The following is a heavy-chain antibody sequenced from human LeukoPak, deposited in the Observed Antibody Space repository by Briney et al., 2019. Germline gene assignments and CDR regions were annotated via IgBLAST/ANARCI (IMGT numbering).Heavy chain of an antibody. CDR2: INYSGST. CDR3: AASGSYYNARFDY. J-gene: IGHJ4*02. V-gene: IGHV4-59*12. CDR1: GGSISSYY. D-gene: IGHD1-26*01. Sequence: SETLSLTCNVAGGSISSYYWSWIRQPPGKGLEWIGYINYSGSTNYNPSLKSRVTMSVDTSKNQFSLKLSSVTAADTAVYYCAASGSYYNARFDYWGQGTLVTVSS.